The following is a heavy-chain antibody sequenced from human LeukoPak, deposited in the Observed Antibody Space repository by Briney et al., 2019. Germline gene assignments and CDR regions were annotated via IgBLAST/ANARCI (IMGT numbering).Heavy chain of an antibody. D-gene: IGHD6-6*01. CDR2: INHSGGT. J-gene: IGHJ4*02. Sequence: SETLSLTCAVYGGSFSGYYWSWIRQPPGKGLEWIGEINHSGGTNYNPSLKSRVTISVDTSKNQFSLELSSVTAADTAVYYCARGRIAARPYYDYWGQGTLVTVSS. CDR3: ARGRIAARPYYDY. CDR1: GGSFSGYY. V-gene: IGHV4-34*01.